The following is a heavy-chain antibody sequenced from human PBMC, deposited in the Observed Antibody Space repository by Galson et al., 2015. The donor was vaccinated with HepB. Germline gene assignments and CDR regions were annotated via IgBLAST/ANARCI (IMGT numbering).Heavy chain of an antibody. CDR3: VRQREWRMGGGNYRDAFDI. CDR1: GYSFTSYW. CDR2: IYPSDSYA. J-gene: IGHJ3*02. V-gene: IGHV5-10-1*01. D-gene: IGHD4/OR15-4a*01. Sequence: QSGAEVKKSGESLRISCKGSGYSFTSYWISWVRQMPGKGLEWMGKIYPSDSYANYSPSFQGHVTFSVDKYIETAYLEWSSLQASDTAIYYCVRQREWRMGGGNYRDAFDIWGQGTMVTVSS.